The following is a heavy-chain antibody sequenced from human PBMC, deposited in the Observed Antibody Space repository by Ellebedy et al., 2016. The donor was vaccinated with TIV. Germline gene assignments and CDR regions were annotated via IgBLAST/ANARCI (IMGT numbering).Heavy chain of an antibody. J-gene: IGHJ4*02. Sequence: GGSLRLSCAASGFTFSSYAMHWVRQAPGKGLEWVAVISYDGSNKYYAESVKGRFTISRDNSKNMLYLQMNSLRAEDTAVYYCAKDGTSCYDYWGQGTLVTVSS. CDR1: GFTFSSYA. CDR3: AKDGTSCYDY. CDR2: ISYDGSNK. V-gene: IGHV3-30-3*02. D-gene: IGHD2-2*01.